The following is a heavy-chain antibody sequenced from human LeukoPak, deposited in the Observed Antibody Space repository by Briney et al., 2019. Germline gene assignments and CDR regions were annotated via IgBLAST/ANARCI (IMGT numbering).Heavy chain of an antibody. J-gene: IGHJ5*02. D-gene: IGHD3-10*01. Sequence: GGSLRLSCAASGFMFSNYWMTWVRQAPGKGLEWVANIKQDGSEQYYVDSVKGRFTISRDNAKNSLSLQMNSLRAEDTAVYYCARPLMYYYGSETYFWFDPWGQGTLVTVSS. CDR3: ARPLMYYYGSETYFWFDP. V-gene: IGHV3-7*01. CDR1: GFMFSNYW. CDR2: IKQDGSEQ.